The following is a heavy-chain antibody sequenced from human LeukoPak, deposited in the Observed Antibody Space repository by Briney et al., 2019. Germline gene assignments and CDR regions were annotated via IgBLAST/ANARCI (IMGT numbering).Heavy chain of an antibody. D-gene: IGHD5-24*01. CDR1: GFTFSSYV. Sequence: GGSLRLSCAGSGFTFSSYVMSWIRQAPGKGLEWVSYISSSGSTIYYADSVKGRFTISRDNAKNSLYLQMNSLRAEDTAVYYCARDIEMATIFDYYGMDVWGQGTTVTVSS. CDR3: ARDIEMATIFDYYGMDV. V-gene: IGHV3-11*01. J-gene: IGHJ6*02. CDR2: ISSSGSTI.